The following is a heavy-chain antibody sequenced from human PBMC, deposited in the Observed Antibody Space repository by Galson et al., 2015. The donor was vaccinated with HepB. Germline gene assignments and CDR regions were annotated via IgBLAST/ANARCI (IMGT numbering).Heavy chain of an antibody. CDR1: RFTFSSYG. V-gene: IGHV3-30*18. J-gene: IGHJ4*02. Sequence: SLRLSCAASRFTFSSYGMHWVRQAPGKGLEWVAVISYDGSNKYYADSVKGRFTISRDNSKNTLYLQMNSLRAEDTAVYYCAKDGLRGRLRLEIDYWGQGTLVTVSS. D-gene: IGHD5-12*01. CDR2: ISYDGSNK. CDR3: AKDGLRGRLRLEIDY.